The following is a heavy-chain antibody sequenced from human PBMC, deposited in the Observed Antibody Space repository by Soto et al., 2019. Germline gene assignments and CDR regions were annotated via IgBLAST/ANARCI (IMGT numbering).Heavy chain of an antibody. V-gene: IGHV3-23*01. CDR1: GFTFSSYA. D-gene: IGHD6-19*01. CDR2: ISGSGGST. Sequence: GGSLRLSCAASGFTFSSYAMSWVRQAPGKGLEWVSAISGSGGSTYYADSVKGRFTISRDNSKNTLYLQMNSLRAEDTAVYYCAKDYPYSSGWTSSVYFDYWGQGTLVTVSS. J-gene: IGHJ4*02. CDR3: AKDYPYSSGWTSSVYFDY.